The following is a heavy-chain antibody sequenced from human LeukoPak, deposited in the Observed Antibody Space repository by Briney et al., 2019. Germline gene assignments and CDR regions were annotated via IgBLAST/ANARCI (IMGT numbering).Heavy chain of an antibody. CDR3: ARDCSSTRCQGPVFDN. V-gene: IGHV1-46*01. D-gene: IGHD2-2*01. CDR1: GYTFTSNY. J-gene: IGHJ4*02. Sequence: ASVKVSCKASGYTFTSNYMHWVRQAPGQGLEWMGIIHPSGGNTSYAQKFQGRVAMTRDTSTSTVYMELSSLRSEDTATYYCARDCSSTRCQGPVFDNWGQGTLVTVSS. CDR2: IHPSGGNT.